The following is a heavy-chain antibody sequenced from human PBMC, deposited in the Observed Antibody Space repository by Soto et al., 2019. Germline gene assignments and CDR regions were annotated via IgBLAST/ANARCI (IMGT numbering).Heavy chain of an antibody. V-gene: IGHV1-18*01. D-gene: IGHD2-2*01. CDR3: EREVFPALYFYGYYYGMDV. CDR2: ISAYNGNT. Sequence: ASVQVSCKASGYTFTSYGISWVRQAPGQGLEWMGWISAYNGNTNYAQKLQGRVTMTTDTSTSTAYMELRSLRSDDTAVYYCEREVFPALYFYGYYYGMDVGGQGTTVTV. CDR1: GYTFTSYG. J-gene: IGHJ6*02.